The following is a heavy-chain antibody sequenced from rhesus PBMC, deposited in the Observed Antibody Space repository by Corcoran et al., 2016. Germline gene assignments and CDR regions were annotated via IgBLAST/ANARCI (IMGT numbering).Heavy chain of an antibody. Sequence: EVQLVESGGGLAKPGGSLRLPCAASGFSLSDYYMYWVRQAPGKGLEWVSGICYTGGCKYYADFVKGRFTISRENAKNTLYLQVDSLRAEDTAVYYCARGDYSNYFDYWGQGVLVTVSS. J-gene: IGHJ4*01. CDR2: ICYTGGCK. CDR1: GFSLSDYY. V-gene: IGHV3S18*01. D-gene: IGHD4-29*01. CDR3: ARGDYSNYFDY.